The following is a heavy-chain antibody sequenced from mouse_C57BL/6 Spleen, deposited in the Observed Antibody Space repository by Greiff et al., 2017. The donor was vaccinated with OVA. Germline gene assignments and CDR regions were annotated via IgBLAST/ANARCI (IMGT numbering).Heavy chain of an antibody. Sequence: VQLQQSGAELVKPGASVKLSCKASGYTFTSYWMHWVKQRPGQGLEWIGMIHPNSGSTNYNEKFKSKATLTVDKSSSTAYMQLSSLTSEDSAVYYCARLGDYSEAYWGQGTLVTVSA. D-gene: IGHD2-12*01. CDR1: GYTFTSYW. CDR3: ARLGDYSEAY. J-gene: IGHJ3*01. V-gene: IGHV1-64*01. CDR2: IHPNSGST.